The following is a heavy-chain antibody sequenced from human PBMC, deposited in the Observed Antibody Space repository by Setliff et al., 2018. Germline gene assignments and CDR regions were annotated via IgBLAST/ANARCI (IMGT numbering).Heavy chain of an antibody. V-gene: IGHV3-48*03. CDR2: ISSSGGTI. D-gene: IGHD7-27*01. CDR1: GFTFSSYE. Sequence: GESLKISCAASGFTFSSYEMNWVRQAPEKGLEWVSYISSSGGTIYYADSVKGRFTISRDNAKKSLYLQMNSLRAEDTAVYYCARDRRPFNWGGNDAFDIWGQGTMVTVSS. J-gene: IGHJ3*02. CDR3: ARDRRPFNWGGNDAFDI.